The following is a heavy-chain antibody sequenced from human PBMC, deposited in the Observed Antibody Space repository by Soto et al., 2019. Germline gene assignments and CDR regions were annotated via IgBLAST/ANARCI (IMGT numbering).Heavy chain of an antibody. D-gene: IGHD1-1*01. CDR2: IKEDGSEK. J-gene: IGHJ4*02. CDR3: MRTGRNPPDY. CDR1: GFTFNRHW. Sequence: EVQLVESGGGLVQPGGSLRLSCAVSGFTFNRHWMSWVRQTPGKGLEWVASIKEDGSEKSYVDSVKGRFTISRDNAKNSLFLQMNSLRVEDTAVYYCMRTGRNPPDYWGQGTLVTVSS. V-gene: IGHV3-7*01.